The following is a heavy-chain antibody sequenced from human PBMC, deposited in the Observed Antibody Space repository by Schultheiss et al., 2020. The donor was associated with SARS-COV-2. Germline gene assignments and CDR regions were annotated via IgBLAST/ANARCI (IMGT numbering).Heavy chain of an antibody. CDR3: ARDGALGGMDV. J-gene: IGHJ6*02. CDR1: GFTFSSYS. CDR2: IKQDGSEK. D-gene: IGHD3-16*01. Sequence: GGSLRLSCAASGFTFSSYSMRWVRQAPGKGLEWVANIKQDGSEKYYVDSVKGRFTISRGNAKNSLYLQMNSLRAEDTAVYYCARDGALGGMDVWGQGTTVTVSS. V-gene: IGHV3-7*01.